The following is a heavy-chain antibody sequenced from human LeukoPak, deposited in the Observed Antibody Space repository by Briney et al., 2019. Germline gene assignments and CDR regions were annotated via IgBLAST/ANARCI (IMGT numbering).Heavy chain of an antibody. J-gene: IGHJ3*02. V-gene: IGHV4-39*01. CDR2: IYYSGST. Sequence: SETLSLTCTVSGVSISSSSYYWGWIRQPAGKGLEWIGSIYYSGSTYYHPSLKSRVTISVDTSKNQFSLKLSSVTAADTAVYYCARGIQNIPPTQYCSSTSCRDSDAFDIWGQGTMVTVSS. CDR3: ARGIQNIPPTQYCSSTSCRDSDAFDI. D-gene: IGHD2-2*01. CDR1: GVSISSSSYY.